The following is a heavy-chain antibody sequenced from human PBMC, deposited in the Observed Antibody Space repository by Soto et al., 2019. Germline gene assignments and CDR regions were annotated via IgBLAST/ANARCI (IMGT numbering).Heavy chain of an antibody. Sequence: QVQLVESGGGVVQPGRSLRLSCAASGFTFCSYAMHWVRQAPGKGLEWVAVISYDGSNKYYADSVKGRFTISRDNSKNTLYLQMNSLRAEDTAVYYCARDTPYCGGDCYYYGMDVWGQGTTVTVSS. CDR1: GFTFCSYA. D-gene: IGHD2-21*01. CDR2: ISYDGSNK. CDR3: ARDTPYCGGDCYYYGMDV. J-gene: IGHJ6*02. V-gene: IGHV3-30-3*01.